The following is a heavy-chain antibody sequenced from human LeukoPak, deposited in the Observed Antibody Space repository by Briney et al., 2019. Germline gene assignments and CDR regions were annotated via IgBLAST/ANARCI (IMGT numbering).Heavy chain of an antibody. Sequence: GGSLRLSCAASGFTFSFYTMSWVRQAPGKGLEWVSVISGSGASTYYADSVKGRFIISRDNSKNTLYLQMNSLRAEDTAVYYCAKVRFGVTARYYFDYWGQGTLVTVSS. CDR1: GFTFSFYT. V-gene: IGHV3-23*01. CDR2: ISGSGAST. CDR3: AKVRFGVTARYYFDY. J-gene: IGHJ4*02. D-gene: IGHD3-10*01.